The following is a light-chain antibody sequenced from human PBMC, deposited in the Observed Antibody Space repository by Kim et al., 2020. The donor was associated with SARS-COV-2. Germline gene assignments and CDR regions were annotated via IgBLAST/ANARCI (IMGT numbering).Light chain of an antibody. Sequence: GQSITIACSGTSSAVGGYKYVSWYQQHPGKAPKFIIYDVSKPPSGVSNRFSGSKSGNTASLTISGLQAEDEADYYCSSYTSSATWVFGGGTQLTVL. CDR3: SSYTSSATWV. CDR1: SSAVGGYKY. V-gene: IGLV2-14*03. CDR2: DVS. J-gene: IGLJ3*02.